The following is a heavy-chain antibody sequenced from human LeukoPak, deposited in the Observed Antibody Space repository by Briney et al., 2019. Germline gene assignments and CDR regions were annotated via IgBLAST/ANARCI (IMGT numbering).Heavy chain of an antibody. V-gene: IGHV3-11*01. J-gene: IGHJ5*02. Sequence: GGSLRLPCAASGFTFSDYYMSWIRQAPGKGLEWVSYISSSGSTIYYADSVKGRFTISRDNAKNSLYLQMNSLRAEDTAVYYCARGGNYYDSSGYTDNWFDPWGQGTLVTVSS. CDR1: GFTFSDYY. CDR2: ISSSGSTI. CDR3: ARGGNYYDSSGYTDNWFDP. D-gene: IGHD3-22*01.